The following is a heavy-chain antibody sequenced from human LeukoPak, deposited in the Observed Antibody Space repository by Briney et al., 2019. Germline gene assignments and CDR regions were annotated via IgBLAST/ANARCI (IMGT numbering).Heavy chain of an antibody. V-gene: IGHV1-69*04. D-gene: IGHD3-10*01. CDR2: IIPILGIA. CDR3: GIRKHVSLWFGEVLTDY. J-gene: IGHJ4*02. Sequence: GASVKVSCKASGGTFSSYAISWVRQAPGQGLEWMGRIIPILGIANYAQKFQGRVTITADKSTSTAYMELSSLRSEDTAVYYCGIRKHVSLWFGEVLTDYWGQGTLVTVSS. CDR1: GGTFSSYA.